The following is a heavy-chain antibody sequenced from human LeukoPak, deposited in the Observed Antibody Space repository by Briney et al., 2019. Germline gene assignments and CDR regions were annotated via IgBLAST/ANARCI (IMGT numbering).Heavy chain of an antibody. CDR3: ARVEEGYGSGRRENYYYYYMDV. D-gene: IGHD3-10*01. Sequence: SETLSLTCTVSGGSISSYYWSWIRQPPRKGLEWIGYIHYTGSTNYNPSLKSRVTISVDTSKNQFSLKLSSVTAADTAVYYCARVEEGYGSGRRENYYYYYMDVWGKGTTVAISS. CDR1: GGSISSYY. CDR2: IHYTGST. V-gene: IGHV4-59*01. J-gene: IGHJ6*03.